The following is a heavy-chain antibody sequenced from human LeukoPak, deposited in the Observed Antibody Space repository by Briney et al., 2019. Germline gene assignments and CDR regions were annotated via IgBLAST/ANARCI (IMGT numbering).Heavy chain of an antibody. V-gene: IGHV3-21*01. Sequence: GGSLRLSCAASGFTFGSYSMNWVRQAPGKGLEWVSSISSSSSYIYYADSVKGRFTISRDNAKNSLYLQMNSLRAEDTAVYYCARSYYDILTGIPLAFDYWGQGTLVTVSS. CDR3: ARSYYDILTGIPLAFDY. CDR2: ISSSSSYI. J-gene: IGHJ4*02. D-gene: IGHD3-9*01. CDR1: GFTFGSYS.